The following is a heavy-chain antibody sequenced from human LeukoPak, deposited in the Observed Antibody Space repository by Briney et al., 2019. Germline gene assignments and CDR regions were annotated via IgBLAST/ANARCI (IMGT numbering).Heavy chain of an antibody. CDR3: ASEESRGVYGMDV. CDR1: GFSLSRYD. D-gene: IGHD3-10*01. J-gene: IGHJ6*02. Sequence: GGSLRLSCAASGFSLSRYDMHWVRQPTGGGLEWVSTISPAGHTYYPDSVKGRFTISRENAKNSLFLQLNNLRAGDTAVYFCASEESRGVYGMDVWGQGTRSPSP. CDR2: ISPAGHT. V-gene: IGHV3-13*01.